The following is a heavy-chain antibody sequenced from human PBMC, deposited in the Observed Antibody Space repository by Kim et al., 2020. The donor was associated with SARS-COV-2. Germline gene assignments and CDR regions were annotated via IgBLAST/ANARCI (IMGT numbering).Heavy chain of an antibody. D-gene: IGHD3-9*01. V-gene: IGHV3-30*02. CDR3: AKDQAHYDILTGIDY. J-gene: IGHJ4*02. Sequence: VKGRFTIARDKSENTLSLQMDSLRTEETAVYYCAKDQAHYDILTGIDYWGQGTLVAVSS.